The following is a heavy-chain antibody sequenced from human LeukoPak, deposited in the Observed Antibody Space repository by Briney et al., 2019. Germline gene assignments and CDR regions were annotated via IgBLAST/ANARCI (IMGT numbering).Heavy chain of an antibody. V-gene: IGHV4-4*07. CDR2: IYTSGST. Sequence: SETLSLTCTVSGGSISSYYWSWIRQPAGKGLEWIGRIYTSGSTNYNPSLKSRVTMSVDTSKSQFSLKLSSVTAADTAVYYCARGQDYVWGSYRSNWFDPWGQGTLVTVSS. J-gene: IGHJ5*02. D-gene: IGHD3-16*02. CDR3: ARGQDYVWGSYRSNWFDP. CDR1: GGSISSYY.